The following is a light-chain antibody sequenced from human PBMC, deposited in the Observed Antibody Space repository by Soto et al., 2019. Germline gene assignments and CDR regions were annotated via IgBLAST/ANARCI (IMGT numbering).Light chain of an antibody. Sequence: DIVMTQSPDSLAVSLGERATINCKSSQSVLHSSKNKNCLAWYQQKPGQPPKLLIYWASTRESGVPDRCSGSGSGTDFTLTIASLQAEDVAVYYCEEYYSSPYTFGQGTKLEIK. CDR3: EEYYSSPYT. V-gene: IGKV4-1*01. CDR2: WAS. J-gene: IGKJ2*01. CDR1: QSVLHSSKNKNC.